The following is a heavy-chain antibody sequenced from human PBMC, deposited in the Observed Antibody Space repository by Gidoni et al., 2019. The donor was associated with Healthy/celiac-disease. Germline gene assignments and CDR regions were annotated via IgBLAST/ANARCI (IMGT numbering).Heavy chain of an antibody. D-gene: IGHD6-13*01. CDR3: ARGGRWYGAYNMIDY. CDR1: GGSFGGYY. CDR2: INHSGST. J-gene: IGHJ4*02. Sequence: QVQLQQWGAGLLKPSETLSLTCAVYGGSFGGYYWSWIRQPPGKGLEWIGEINHSGSTNYNPSLKSRVTISVDTSKNQFSLKLSSVTAADTAVYYCARGGRWYGAYNMIDYWGQGTLVTVSS. V-gene: IGHV4-34*01.